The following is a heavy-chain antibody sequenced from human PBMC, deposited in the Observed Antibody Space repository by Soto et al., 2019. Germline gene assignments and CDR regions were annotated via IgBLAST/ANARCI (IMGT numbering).Heavy chain of an antibody. J-gene: IGHJ4*02. CDR1: GFTFSSYT. V-gene: IGHV3-23*01. Sequence: PGGSLRLSCAASGFTFSSYTMSWVRQAPGKGLEWVSTISGSSSSTYSADSVKGRFTISRDNSKNTLYLQMNSLRAEDTAMYYCARDDYPYYDDSSGYHFDYWGQGTLVTVSS. CDR3: ARDDYPYYDDSSGYHFDY. D-gene: IGHD3-22*01. CDR2: ISGSSSST.